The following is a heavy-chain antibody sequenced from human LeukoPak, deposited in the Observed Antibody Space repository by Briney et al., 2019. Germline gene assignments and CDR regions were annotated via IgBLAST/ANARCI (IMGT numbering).Heavy chain of an antibody. CDR2: IYYSGST. CDR1: SGSISSGDYY. CDR3: ARRARVYCSSTSCEYYYYYYMDV. Sequence: SQTMSLTCTVSSGSISSGDYYWRWIRQPPGKGLEWIGYIYYSGSTYYNPSLKSRVTISVDTSKNQFSLKLSSVTAADTAVYYCARRARVYCSSTSCEYYYYYYMDVWGKGTTVTVSS. J-gene: IGHJ6*03. D-gene: IGHD2-2*01. V-gene: IGHV4-30-4*08.